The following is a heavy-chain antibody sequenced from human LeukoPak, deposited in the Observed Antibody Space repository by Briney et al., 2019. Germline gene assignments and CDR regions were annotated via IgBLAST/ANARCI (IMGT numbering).Heavy chain of an antibody. CDR1: GFTFSSYA. J-gene: IGHJ4*02. V-gene: IGHV3-21*01. D-gene: IGHD6-13*01. CDR2: ISSSSSYI. CDR3: ARGFIAAASGFDY. Sequence: PGGSLRLSCAASGFTFSSYAMHWVRQAPGKGLEWVSSISSSSSYIYYADSVKGRFTISRDNAKNSLYLQMNSLRAEDTAVYYCARGFIAAASGFDYWGQGTLVTVSS.